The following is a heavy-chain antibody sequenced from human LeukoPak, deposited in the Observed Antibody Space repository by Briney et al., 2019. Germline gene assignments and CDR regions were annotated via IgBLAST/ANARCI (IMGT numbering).Heavy chain of an antibody. J-gene: IGHJ4*02. Sequence: SETLSLTCTVSGGSISSYYWSWIRQPPGKGLEWTGYIYYSGSTNYNPSLKSRVTISVDTSKNQFSLKLSSVTAADTAVYYCARVSGDSSGWYYFDYWGQGTLVTVSS. CDR3: ARVSGDSSGWYYFDY. CDR2: IYYSGST. CDR1: GGSISSYY. V-gene: IGHV4-59*01. D-gene: IGHD6-19*01.